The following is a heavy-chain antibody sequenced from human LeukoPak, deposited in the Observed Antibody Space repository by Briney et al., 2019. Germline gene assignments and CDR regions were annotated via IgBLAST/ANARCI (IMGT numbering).Heavy chain of an antibody. CDR1: GFTFSSYA. V-gene: IGHV3-30*02. D-gene: IGHD1-26*01. Sequence: SGGSLRLSCAASGFTFSSYAMSWVRQAPGKGLEWVAFIRYDGSKKYYADSVKGRFTISRDKSKNTLSLQMNSLRAEDTAVYYCAKDFSVKWELLIGHWGQGTLVTVSS. J-gene: IGHJ4*02. CDR2: IRYDGSKK. CDR3: AKDFSVKWELLIGH.